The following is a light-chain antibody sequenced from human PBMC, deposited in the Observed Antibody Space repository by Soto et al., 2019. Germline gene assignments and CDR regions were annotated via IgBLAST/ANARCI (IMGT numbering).Light chain of an antibody. CDR3: QQYNSAWT. CDR1: QSISSW. CDR2: KAS. V-gene: IGKV1-5*03. Sequence: DIQMTQSPSALSASVGDRVTITGRASQSISSWLAWYQQKPGKAPKVLIYKASSLESGVPSRFSGSGSGTEFTLTISSLQPDDFATYYCQQYNSAWTFGHGTKVEIK. J-gene: IGKJ1*01.